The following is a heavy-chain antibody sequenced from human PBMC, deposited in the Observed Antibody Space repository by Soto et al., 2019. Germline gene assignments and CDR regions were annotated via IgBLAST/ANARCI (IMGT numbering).Heavy chain of an antibody. CDR2: IWYDGSNK. CDR1: GFTFSSYG. Sequence: GGSLRLSCAASGFTFSSYGMHWVRQAPGKGLEWVAVIWYDGSNKYYADSVKGRFTISRDNSKNTLYLQMNSLRAEDTAVYYCAKDLSKGAGTPLYYGMDVWGQGTTVTVSS. D-gene: IGHD6-19*01. J-gene: IGHJ6*02. V-gene: IGHV3-30*02. CDR3: AKDLSKGAGTPLYYGMDV.